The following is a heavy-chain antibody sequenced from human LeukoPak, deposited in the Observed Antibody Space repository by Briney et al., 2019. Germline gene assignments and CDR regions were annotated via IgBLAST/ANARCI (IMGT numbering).Heavy chain of an antibody. D-gene: IGHD3/OR15-3a*01. CDR2: ISDSSTYI. Sequence: PGGSLRLSCAASGFTFSSYTMNWVRQAPGKGLKWVSSISDSSTYIYYADSVKGRFTISRDNANNSLYLQMNSLRAEDTAVYYCARDLWTGTADYFDYWGQGTLVTVSS. V-gene: IGHV3-21*01. CDR1: GFTFSSYT. J-gene: IGHJ4*02. CDR3: ARDLWTGTADYFDY.